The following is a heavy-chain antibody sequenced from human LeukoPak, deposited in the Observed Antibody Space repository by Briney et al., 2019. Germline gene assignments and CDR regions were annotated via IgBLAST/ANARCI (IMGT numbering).Heavy chain of an antibody. D-gene: IGHD3-10*01. Sequence: SESLSLTCAVSGGSFSGYYWGWIRHPPGKGLEWIGEINHSGSTNYNPSLKSRVTISVDTSKNQFSLKLSSVTAADTAVYYCARGGRFGEFPDYWGQGTLVTVSS. J-gene: IGHJ4*02. CDR3: ARGGRFGEFPDY. V-gene: IGHV4-34*01. CDR1: GGSFSGYY. CDR2: INHSGST.